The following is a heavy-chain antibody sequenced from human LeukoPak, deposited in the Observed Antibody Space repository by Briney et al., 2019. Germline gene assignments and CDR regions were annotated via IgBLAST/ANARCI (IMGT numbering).Heavy chain of an antibody. CDR3: ASERAYCGGDCYPKKGYAFDI. Sequence: ASVKVSCKASGYTFTGSYMHWVRQAPGQGLEWMGWINPNSGGTNYAQKFQGRVTMTRDTSISTAYMELSSLRSDDTAVYYCASERAYCGGDCYPKKGYAFDIWGQGTMVTVSS. CDR2: INPNSGGT. CDR1: GYTFTGSY. J-gene: IGHJ3*02. D-gene: IGHD2-21*02. V-gene: IGHV1-2*02.